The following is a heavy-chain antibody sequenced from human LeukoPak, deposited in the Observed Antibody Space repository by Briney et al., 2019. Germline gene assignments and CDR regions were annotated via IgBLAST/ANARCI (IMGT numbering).Heavy chain of an antibody. CDR3: AKEGGGGATTGTNDY. CDR2: IRYDGSNK. J-gene: IGHJ4*02. Sequence: GGSLRLSCAASGFTFRSYVMHWLREAPGKGLEGVAFIRYDGSNKYYADSVKGRFTISRDNSKNTLYLQMNSLRAEDTAVYYCAKEGGGGATTGTNDYWGQGTLVTVSS. D-gene: IGHD1-26*01. CDR1: GFTFRSYV. V-gene: IGHV3-30*02.